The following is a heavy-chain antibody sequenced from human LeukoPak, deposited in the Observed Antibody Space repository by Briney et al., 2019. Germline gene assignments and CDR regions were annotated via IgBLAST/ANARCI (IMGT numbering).Heavy chain of an antibody. CDR1: GLTFSSNA. CDR2: IRGSGDRK. J-gene: IGHJ6*02. CDR3: VKGIRGYYYDMDV. V-gene: IGHV3-23*01. Sequence: GGSLRLSCAASGLTFSSNAMSWVRQAPGKGLEWVSGIRGSGDRKFYADSVEGRFTISRDKSKSTLYLQMNSLRVEDTAIYYCVKGIRGYYYDMDVWARGPRSPSP.